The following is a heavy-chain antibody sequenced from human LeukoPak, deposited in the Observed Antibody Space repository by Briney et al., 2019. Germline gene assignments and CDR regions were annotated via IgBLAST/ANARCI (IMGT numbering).Heavy chain of an antibody. CDR2: INPSGGST. Sequence: ASVKVSCKXSGYTFTSYYMHWVRQAPGQGLEWMGIINPSGGSTSYSQKFQGRVTMTRDTSTSTVYMELSSLRSEDTAVYYCARGGYGDELDYWGQGTLVTVSS. J-gene: IGHJ4*02. CDR3: ARGGYGDELDY. D-gene: IGHD4-17*01. CDR1: GYTFTSYY. V-gene: IGHV1-46*01.